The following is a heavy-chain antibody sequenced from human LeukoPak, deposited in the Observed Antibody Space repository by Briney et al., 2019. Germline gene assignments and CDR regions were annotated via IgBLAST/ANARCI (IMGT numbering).Heavy chain of an antibody. D-gene: IGHD2-2*01. J-gene: IGHJ5*02. CDR1: GFTFSSYE. Sequence: GGSLRLSCAASGFTFSSYEMNWVRQAPGKGLEWISYISSSSNTMYYADSVKGRFTISRDNANNSLYLQMNSLRAEDTAGYYCARDASPHCSSTSCYSWFDPWGQGTLVTVSS. CDR3: ARDASPHCSSTSCYSWFDP. V-gene: IGHV3-48*03. CDR2: ISSSSNTM.